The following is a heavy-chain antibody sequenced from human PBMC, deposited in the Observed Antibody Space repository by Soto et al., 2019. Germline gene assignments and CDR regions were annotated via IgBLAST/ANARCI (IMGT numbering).Heavy chain of an antibody. V-gene: IGHV3-30-3*01. CDR2: ISYDGSNK. D-gene: IGHD3-10*01. J-gene: IGHJ6*02. CDR1: GFTFSSYA. CDR3: ARVHMVRGGGTYYYYGMDV. Sequence: QVQLVESGGGVVQPGRSLRLSCAASGFTFSSYAMHWVRQAPGKGLERVAVISYDGSNKYYADSVKGRFTISRDNSKKPVYLQRNSLRAEDTAVYYCARVHMVRGGGTYYYYGMDVWGQGTTVTVSS.